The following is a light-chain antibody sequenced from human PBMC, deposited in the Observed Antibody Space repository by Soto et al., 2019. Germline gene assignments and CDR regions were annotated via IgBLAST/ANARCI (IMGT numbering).Light chain of an antibody. CDR2: AVS. J-gene: IGKJ1*01. CDR1: QSVSSN. V-gene: IGKV3-15*01. Sequence: EIVMAQSPATLSVSPGERATLSCRASQSVSSNLAWYQQKPGQPPRLLIYAVSTRATGFPARFSGSGSGTEFTLTISSLQSEDFAVYYCQQYGSSPSWTFGQGTKVEIK. CDR3: QQYGSSPSWT.